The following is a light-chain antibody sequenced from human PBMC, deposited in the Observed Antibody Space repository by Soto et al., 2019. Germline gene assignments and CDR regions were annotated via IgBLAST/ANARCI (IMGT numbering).Light chain of an antibody. CDR1: QNIDNY. Sequence: IKMTQSPSSLSAYLGDRVTINCRASQNIDNYLNWYQQKPGKAPKLLIYATSTLQSGVPSRFSGSGSGTEFTLTISSLQPDDFATYYCQQYNSYSEAFGQGTNVDI. J-gene: IGKJ1*01. CDR2: ATS. CDR3: QQYNSYSEA. V-gene: IGKV1-16*01.